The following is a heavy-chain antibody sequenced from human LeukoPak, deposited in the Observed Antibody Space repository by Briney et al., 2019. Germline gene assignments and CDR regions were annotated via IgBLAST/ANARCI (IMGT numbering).Heavy chain of an antibody. V-gene: IGHV3-48*04. CDR3: ARVDYGDYAGEDY. CDR1: GFTFSRFS. D-gene: IGHD4-17*01. Sequence: GGSLRLSCAASGFTFSRFSMNWVRQAPGKGLEWVSYISSSSGTIYYADSVKGRFTISRDNAKNSLYLQMNSLRAEDTAVYYCARVDYGDYAGEDYWGQGTLVTVSS. CDR2: ISSSSGTI. J-gene: IGHJ4*02.